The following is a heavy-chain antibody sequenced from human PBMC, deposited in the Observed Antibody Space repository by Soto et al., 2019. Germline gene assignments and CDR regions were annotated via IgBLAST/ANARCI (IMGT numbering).Heavy chain of an antibody. CDR3: ARVVSVGGGYYYYGMDV. D-gene: IGHD1-26*01. V-gene: IGHV3-30-3*01. CDR2: ISYDGSSK. Sequence: GGSLRLSCAASRFTFSSYAMHWVPQAPGKGLEWVALISYDGSSKYFSDSVKGRFTISRDNSKNTLYLQMNSLRAEDTAVYYRARVVSVGGGYYYYGMDVWGQGTTVTVSS. CDR1: RFTFSSYA. J-gene: IGHJ6*02.